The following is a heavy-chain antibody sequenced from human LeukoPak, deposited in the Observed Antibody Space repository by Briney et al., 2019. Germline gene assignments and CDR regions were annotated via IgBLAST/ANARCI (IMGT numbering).Heavy chain of an antibody. Sequence: PTETLSLTCAVYGGSFSGYYWSWIRRPPGKGLEWIGEMHYSGATNYNPSLKSQVTTSADTPKNQFSLRLSSVTAADTAVYYCARGRLEVYTFDIWGQGTMVTVSS. D-gene: IGHD2-8*02. V-gene: IGHV4-34*01. CDR1: GGSFSGYY. CDR2: MHYSGAT. CDR3: ARGRLEVYTFDI. J-gene: IGHJ3*02.